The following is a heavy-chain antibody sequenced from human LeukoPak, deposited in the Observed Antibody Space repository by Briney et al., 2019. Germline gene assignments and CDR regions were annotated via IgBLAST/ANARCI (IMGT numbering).Heavy chain of an antibody. Sequence: ASVKVSCKASGYTFTSYYMHWVRQAPGQGLAWMGIINPSGCSTSYEQKFQGRVTMTRDTSTSTFYMELSSLRSEDTAVYYCARAVPSSRYYYYGMDVWGQGTTVTVSS. CDR3: ARAVPSSRYYYYGMDV. CDR2: INPSGCST. V-gene: IGHV1-46*01. CDR1: GYTFTSYY. J-gene: IGHJ6*02.